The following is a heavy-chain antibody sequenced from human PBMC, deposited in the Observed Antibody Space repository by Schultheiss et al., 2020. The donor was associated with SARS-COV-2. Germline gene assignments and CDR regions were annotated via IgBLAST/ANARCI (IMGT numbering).Heavy chain of an antibody. V-gene: IGHV1-69*13. CDR2: IIPMSGTA. D-gene: IGHD1-1*01. CDR1: GGSFNSYA. J-gene: IGHJ6*02. CDR3: ARDPRYNWNDLYYYYGMDV. Sequence: SVKVSCKASGGSFNSYAISWVRQAPGQGLEWMGGIIPMSGTANYAQKFQGSVTITADESTSTAYMELSSLRSEDTAVYYCARDPRYNWNDLYYYYGMDVWGQGTTVTVSS.